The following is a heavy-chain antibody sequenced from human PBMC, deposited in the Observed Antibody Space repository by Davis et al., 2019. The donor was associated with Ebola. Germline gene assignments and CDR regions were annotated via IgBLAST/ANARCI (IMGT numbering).Heavy chain of an antibody. D-gene: IGHD2-15*01. J-gene: IGHJ3*02. CDR3: ARGRRYCSGGSCFLFDI. CDR1: GFTFSSYW. Sequence: GGSLRLSCAASGFTFSSYWMSWVRQAPGKGLEWVANIKQDGSEKYYVDSVKGRFTISRGNAKNSLYLQMNSLRAEDTAVYYCARGRRYCSGGSCFLFDIWGQGTMVTVSS. CDR2: IKQDGSEK. V-gene: IGHV3-7*01.